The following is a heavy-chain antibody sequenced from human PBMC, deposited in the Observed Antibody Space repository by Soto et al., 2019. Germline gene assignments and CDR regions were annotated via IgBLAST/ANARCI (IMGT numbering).Heavy chain of an antibody. CDR3: ARLGVSKYYYDSSGYYPDW. J-gene: IGHJ4*02. CDR2: IYPGDSDT. D-gene: IGHD3-22*01. V-gene: IGHV5-51*01. Sequence: GESLRISCKGSGYSFTSYWIGWVRQMPGKGLEWMGIIYPGDSDTRYSPSFQGQVTISADKSISTAYLQWSSLKASDTAMYYCARLGVSKYYYDSSGYYPDWWGQGTLVTVYS. CDR1: GYSFTSYW.